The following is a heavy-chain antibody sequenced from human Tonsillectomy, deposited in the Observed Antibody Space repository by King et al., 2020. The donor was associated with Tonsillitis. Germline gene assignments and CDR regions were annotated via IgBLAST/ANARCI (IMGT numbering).Heavy chain of an antibody. D-gene: IGHD7-27*01. CDR3: AGGLTATRIDY. CDR1: GYSIISDYY. V-gene: IGHV4-38-2*01. CDR2: IYQSDYI. J-gene: IGHJ4*02. Sequence: VQLQESGPGLVKPSETLSLTCAVSGYSIISDYYWGWIRQPPGKGLEWIGTIYQSDYIYYNPSLKSRVTISVDTSKNQFSLKPNSVTAADTAVYYCAGGLTATRIDYWGQGILVTVSS.